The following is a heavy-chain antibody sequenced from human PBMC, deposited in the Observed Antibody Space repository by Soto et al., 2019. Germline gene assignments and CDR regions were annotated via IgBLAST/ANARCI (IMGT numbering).Heavy chain of an antibody. CDR2: IGGSGHST. D-gene: IGHD3-10*01. Sequence: EVQLLESGGGLVQPGGSLRLSCATSRFAFSSYAMSWVRQAPGKGLEWVSAIGGSGHSTFYADSVRGRFTISRDNSKNTLYLQMDSVRAEDTSFYRWAKGLSGSGASTGFGAWGKGTLVTVSS. CDR1: RFAFSSYA. CDR3: AKGLSGSGASTGFGA. V-gene: IGHV3-23*01. J-gene: IGHJ5*02.